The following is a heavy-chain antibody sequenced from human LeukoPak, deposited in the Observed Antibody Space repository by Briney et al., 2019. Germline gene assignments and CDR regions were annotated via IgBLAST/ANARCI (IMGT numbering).Heavy chain of an antibody. CDR1: NGSISNYF. CDR2: IYGTGST. D-gene: IGHD6-19*01. J-gene: IGHJ4*02. Sequence: SETLSLTCTVSNGSISNYFWSWIRQPAGKGLEWIGRIYGTGSTNYNPSLRSLFTMSVDTSKNQISLNVNSVTAADTAVYYCARESYTSFYLFDFWGQGTLVTVSS. CDR3: ARESYTSFYLFDF. V-gene: IGHV4-4*07.